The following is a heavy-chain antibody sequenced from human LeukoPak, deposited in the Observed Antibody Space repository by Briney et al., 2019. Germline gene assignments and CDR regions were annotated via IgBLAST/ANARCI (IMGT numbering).Heavy chain of an antibody. Sequence: ASVKVSCKASGYTFTNYEINWVRQGTGQGLEWLGWMNPSSGNTGYAQKFQGRVTMTRDTSISTAYMELSSLRSEDTAVYYCARVAYYYDSAGKSLKSFYGMDVWGQGTTVTVSS. D-gene: IGHD3-22*01. J-gene: IGHJ6*02. CDR3: ARVAYYYDSAGKSLKSFYGMDV. CDR1: GYTFTNYE. V-gene: IGHV1-8*01. CDR2: MNPSSGNT.